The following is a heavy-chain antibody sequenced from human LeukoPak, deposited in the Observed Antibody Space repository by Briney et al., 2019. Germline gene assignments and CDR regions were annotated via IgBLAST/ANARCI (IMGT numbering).Heavy chain of an antibody. CDR1: GGSISSSSYY. J-gene: IGHJ6*02. V-gene: IGHV4-39*07. CDR3: ARESPPDYYYYGMDV. Sequence: SETLSLTCTVSGGSISSSSYYWGWIRQPPGKGLEWIGSIYYSGSTYYNPSLKSRVTISVDTSKNQFSLKLSSVTAADTAVYYCARESPPDYYYYGMDVWGQGTTVTVSS. CDR2: IYYSGST.